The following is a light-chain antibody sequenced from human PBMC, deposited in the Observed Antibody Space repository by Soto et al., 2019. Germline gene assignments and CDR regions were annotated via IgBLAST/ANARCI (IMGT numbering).Light chain of an antibody. CDR1: QSISSY. V-gene: IGKV1-39*01. CDR3: QQSHSTPLT. CDR2: SAS. Sequence: DIQMTQSPSSLSASVGDRVTITCRASQSISSYLNWYQQIPGKAPNLLIYSASSLQRGVPSRFSGSGYATDFNLTISSLQTEDFSSYYCQQSHSTPLTFGQGIKLEIK. J-gene: IGKJ2*01.